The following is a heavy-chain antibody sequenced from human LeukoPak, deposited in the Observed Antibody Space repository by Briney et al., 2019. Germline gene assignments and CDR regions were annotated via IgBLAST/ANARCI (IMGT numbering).Heavy chain of an antibody. Sequence: ASVKVSCMASGYTITSYGISWVRQAPGQGLEWMGWTSAYNGNTNYAQKLQGRVTMTTDTSTSTAYMELRSLRSDDTAVYYCARDLRGATSPLGYWGQGTLVTVSS. D-gene: IGHD1-26*01. CDR2: TSAYNGNT. CDR1: GYTITSYG. CDR3: ARDLRGATSPLGY. J-gene: IGHJ4*02. V-gene: IGHV1-18*01.